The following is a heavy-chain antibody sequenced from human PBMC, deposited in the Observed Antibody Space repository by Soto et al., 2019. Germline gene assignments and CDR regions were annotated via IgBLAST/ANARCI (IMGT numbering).Heavy chain of an antibody. Sequence: SETLSLTCTVSGGSISSYYWSWIRQPPGKGLEWIGYIYYSGSTNYNPSPKSRVTISVDTSKNQFSLKLSSVAAADTAVYYWARGDRSNHIVVVFDPWGQGTLVTVSS. CDR1: GGSISSYY. J-gene: IGHJ5*02. V-gene: IGHV4-59*01. CDR2: IYYSGST. CDR3: ARGDRSNHIVVVFDP. D-gene: IGHD2-21*01.